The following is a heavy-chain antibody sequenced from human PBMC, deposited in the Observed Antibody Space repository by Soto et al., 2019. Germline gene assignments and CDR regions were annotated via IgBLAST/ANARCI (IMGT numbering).Heavy chain of an antibody. CDR1: GGTFSSHS. CDR2: IIPILGMA. Sequence: QVQLVQSGAEVKKPGSSVKVSCKVSGGTFSSHSISWVRQAPGQGLEWMGRIIPILGMAEYAEKFQGRVTINADKSTSTAEKSTSTAYMELTNLRSEDTAVYYCARMDLEQQSAFDIWGQGTMVTVSS. CDR3: ARMDLEQQSAFDI. J-gene: IGHJ3*02. V-gene: IGHV1-69*02. D-gene: IGHD3-3*01.